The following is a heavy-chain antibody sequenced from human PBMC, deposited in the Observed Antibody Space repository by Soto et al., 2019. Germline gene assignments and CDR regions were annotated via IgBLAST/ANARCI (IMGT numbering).Heavy chain of an antibody. CDR2: IYYSGST. CDR1: GGSISSGGYY. CDR3: ARDIVRNYSYYYGMDV. V-gene: IGHV4-31*03. D-gene: IGHD1-7*01. Sequence: KTSETLSLTCTVSGGSISSGGYYWSWIRQHPGKGLEWIGYIYYSGSTYYNPSLKSRVTISVDTSKNQFSLKLSSVTAADTAVYYCARDIVRNYSYYYGMDVWGQGTTVTVSS. J-gene: IGHJ6*02.